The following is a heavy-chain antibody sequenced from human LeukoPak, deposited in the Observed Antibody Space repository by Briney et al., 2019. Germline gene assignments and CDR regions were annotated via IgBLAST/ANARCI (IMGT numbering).Heavy chain of an antibody. V-gene: IGHV4-39*07. CDR1: GGSIRRSSYY. D-gene: IGHD1-26*01. J-gene: IGHJ4*02. CDR2: IYYSGST. Sequence: PSETLSLTCTVSGGSIRRSSYYWGWIRQPPGKGLEWIGSIYYSGSTYYNPSLKSRVTISVDTSKNQFSLKLSSVTAADTAVYYCARAKPWSGSYYYFDYWGQGTLVTVSS. CDR3: ARAKPWSGSYYYFDY.